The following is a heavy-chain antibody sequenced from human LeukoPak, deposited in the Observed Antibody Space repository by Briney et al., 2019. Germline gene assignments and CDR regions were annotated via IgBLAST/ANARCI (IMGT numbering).Heavy chain of an antibody. CDR1: GYTFTSYD. V-gene: IGHV1-8*02. D-gene: IGHD1-26*01. J-gene: IGHJ4*02. CDR3: AIEGEVGPFDY. CDR2: MNPNSGNT. Sequence: ASVKVSCKTSGYTFTSYDINWVRQATGQGLEWMGWMNPNSGNTSYAQKFQGRVTMTRDTSTSTVYMELSSLRSEDTAVYYCAIEGEVGPFDYWGQGTLVTVSS.